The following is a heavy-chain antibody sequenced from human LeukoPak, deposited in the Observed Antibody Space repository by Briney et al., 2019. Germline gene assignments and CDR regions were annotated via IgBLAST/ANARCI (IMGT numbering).Heavy chain of an antibody. D-gene: IGHD3-22*01. CDR1: GGSISSSSYY. Sequence: SETLSLTCTVSGGSISSSSYYWGWIRQPPGQGLEWIGEINHSGSTNYNPSLKSRVTISVDTSKNQFSLKLSSVTAADTAVYYCASAEDDSSGYYYHYYYYGMDVWGQGTTVTVSS. J-gene: IGHJ6*02. CDR2: INHSGST. CDR3: ASAEDDSSGYYYHYYYYGMDV. V-gene: IGHV4-39*07.